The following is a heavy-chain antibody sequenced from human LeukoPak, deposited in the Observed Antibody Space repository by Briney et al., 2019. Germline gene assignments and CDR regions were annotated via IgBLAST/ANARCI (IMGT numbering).Heavy chain of an antibody. Sequence: ASVKVSCKASGGTFSSYAISWVRQAPGQGLEWMGGIIPIFGTANYAQKFQGRVTITTGESTSTAYMELSSLRSEDTAVYYCASVSTGIAAAGTYYYYYMDVWGKGTTVTVSS. D-gene: IGHD6-13*01. CDR2: IIPIFGTA. V-gene: IGHV1-69*05. CDR1: GGTFSSYA. J-gene: IGHJ6*03. CDR3: ASVSTGIAAAGTYYYYYMDV.